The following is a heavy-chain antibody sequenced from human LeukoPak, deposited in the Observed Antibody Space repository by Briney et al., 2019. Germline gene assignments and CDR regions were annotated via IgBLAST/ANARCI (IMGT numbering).Heavy chain of an antibody. J-gene: IGHJ4*02. V-gene: IGHV3-53*01. CDR3: ARGGYGDYVNDY. D-gene: IGHD4-17*01. CDR1: GFTVSSNY. Sequence: GGSLRLSCAASGFTVSSNYMSWVRQAPGKGLEWVSVIYSGGSTHYADSVKGRFTISRDNSKNTLYLQMNSLRAEDTAVYYCARGGYGDYVNDYWGQGTLATVSS. CDR2: IYSGGST.